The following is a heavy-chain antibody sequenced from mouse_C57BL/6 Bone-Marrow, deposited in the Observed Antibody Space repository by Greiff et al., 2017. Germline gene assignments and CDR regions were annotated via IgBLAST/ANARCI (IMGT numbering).Heavy chain of an antibody. V-gene: IGHV1-72*01. J-gene: IGHJ1*03. D-gene: IGHD2-1*01. Sequence: QVQLQQPGAELVKPGASVKLSCKASGYTFTSYWMHWVKQRPGRGLEWIGRIDPNSGGTKYNENFKSKATLTVDKPSSTAYLQLSILTSEDSAVYYGAHGNYVNWYYAVWGTGTTGTVSS. CDR2: IDPNSGGT. CDR1: GYTFTSYW. CDR3: AHGNYVNWYYAV.